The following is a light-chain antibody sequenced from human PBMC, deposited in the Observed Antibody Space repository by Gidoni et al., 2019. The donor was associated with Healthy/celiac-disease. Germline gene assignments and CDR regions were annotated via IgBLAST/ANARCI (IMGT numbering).Light chain of an antibody. V-gene: IGKV2-28*01. Sequence: EIVMTQSPLSLSVTPVEPASISCRSSQSLLHSNGYNYLDWYLQKPGQSPQLLIYLGSNRASGVPDRFSGSGSGTDFTLKISRVEAKDVGVYYCMQALQTPPYTFGQGTKLEIK. CDR1: QSLLHSNGYNY. CDR2: LGS. CDR3: MQALQTPPYT. J-gene: IGKJ2*01.